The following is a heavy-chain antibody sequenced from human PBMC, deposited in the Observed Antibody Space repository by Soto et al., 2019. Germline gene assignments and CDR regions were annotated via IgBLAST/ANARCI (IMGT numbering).Heavy chain of an antibody. J-gene: IGHJ6*02. CDR2: IIPIFGTA. V-gene: IGHV1-69*01. Sequence: QVQLVQSGAEVKTPGSSVKVSCKASGRTVSSYAISWVRQAPEQGLEWMGGIIPIFGTANYAQKFQGRVTITADESTSTAYMELSSLRSEDTAVYYCARGTYYDFWSGYYKSYYYYGMDVWGQGTTVTVSS. D-gene: IGHD3-3*01. CDR1: GRTVSSYA. CDR3: ARGTYYDFWSGYYKSYYYYGMDV.